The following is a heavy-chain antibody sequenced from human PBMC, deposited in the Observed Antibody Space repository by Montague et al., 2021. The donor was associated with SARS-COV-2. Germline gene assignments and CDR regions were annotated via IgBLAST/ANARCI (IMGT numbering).Heavy chain of an antibody. J-gene: IGHJ3*02. D-gene: IGHD6-19*01. Sequence: SETLSLTCTASGASISSYYWSWIRQPPGKGLEWIGYIYYCGSTNYNPSLKSRVTISVDTSKNQFSLTLSSVTAADTAVYYCARGSGWMGNAFDIWGQGTMVTVSS. CDR3: ARGSGWMGNAFDI. CDR2: IYYCGST. CDR1: GASISSYY. V-gene: IGHV4-59*01.